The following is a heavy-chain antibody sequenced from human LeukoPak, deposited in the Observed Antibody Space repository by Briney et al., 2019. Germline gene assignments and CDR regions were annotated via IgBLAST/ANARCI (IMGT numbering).Heavy chain of an antibody. Sequence: SETLSLTYTVSCGYKSIYYGRCIRQPPGKGLVGMGYIYYSGSTNYNPYLKSRVTISVDTSKNHFSLKVNSVTAADTAVYYCARAIFTGSLWCDYWGQGTLVTVSS. J-gene: IGHJ4*02. CDR2: IYYSGST. CDR3: ARAIFTGSLWCDY. D-gene: IGHD3-9*01. V-gene: IGHV4-59*01. CDR1: CGYKSIYY.